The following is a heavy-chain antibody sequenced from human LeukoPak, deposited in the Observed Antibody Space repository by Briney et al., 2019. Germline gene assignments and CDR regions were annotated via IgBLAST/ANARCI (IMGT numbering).Heavy chain of an antibody. CDR3: AREAGDNAYDF. Sequence: ASVKVSCKASGYTFTAFYFHWVRQAPGQGLECMGWINPNNGDTRYAQNFQGRVTMTRDTSITTVYLELSSPRSDDTAIYYCAREAGDNAYDFWGPGTMVTVSS. D-gene: IGHD1-14*01. V-gene: IGHV1-2*02. CDR1: GYTFTAFY. J-gene: IGHJ3*01. CDR2: INPNNGDT.